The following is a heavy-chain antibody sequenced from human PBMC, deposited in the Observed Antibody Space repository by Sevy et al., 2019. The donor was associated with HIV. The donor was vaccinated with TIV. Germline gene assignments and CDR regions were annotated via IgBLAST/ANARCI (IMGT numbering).Heavy chain of an antibody. J-gene: IGHJ3*02. CDR2: ISTTSIIT. Sequence: GGSLRLSCAASGFTFSSYTMNWVRQAPGKGLEWVSYISTTSIITYYADSVRGRFTISRDNAMNSLYLQMNSLRAEDTAVYYCARDASPYCSGGRCYFDAFDIWGQGTMVTVSS. V-gene: IGHV3-48*01. CDR3: ARDASPYCSGGRCYFDAFDI. D-gene: IGHD2-15*01. CDR1: GFTFSSYT.